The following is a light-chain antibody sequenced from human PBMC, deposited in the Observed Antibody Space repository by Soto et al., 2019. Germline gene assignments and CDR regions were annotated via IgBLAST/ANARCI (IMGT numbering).Light chain of an antibody. J-gene: IGKJ4*01. CDR3: QQADTFPLT. CDR2: AAS. V-gene: IGKV1-12*01. CDR1: QGISSW. Sequence: DIQMTQSPSSVSASVGDRVTITCRASQGISSWVAWYQQKPGKAPNLLIYAASSLQSGVPSRFSGSESGTEFTLTISSLQPEDFATYYCQQADTFPLTFGGGTKVEIK.